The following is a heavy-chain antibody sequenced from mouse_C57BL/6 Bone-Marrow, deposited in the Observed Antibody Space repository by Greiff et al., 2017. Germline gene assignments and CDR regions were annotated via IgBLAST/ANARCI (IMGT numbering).Heavy chain of an antibody. V-gene: IGHV1-81*01. CDR2: IYPRSGNT. J-gene: IGHJ2*01. CDR1: GYTFTSYG. D-gene: IGHD1-1*01. Sequence: LQLQESGAELARPGASVKLSCKASGYTFTSYGISWVKQRNGQGLAWIGEIYPRSGNTYYNEKFKGTDTLTADKYSCTAYIELRSLTSEDSAVYFCARRRVHYGRSFLDYWGQGTTLTVSS. CDR3: ARRRVHYGRSFLDY.